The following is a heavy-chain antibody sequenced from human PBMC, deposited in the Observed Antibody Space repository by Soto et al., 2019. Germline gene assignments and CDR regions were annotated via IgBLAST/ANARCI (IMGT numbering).Heavy chain of an antibody. Sequence: QVPLVESGGGVVQPGRSLRLSCAASGFTFSSYAMHWVRQAPGKGLEWVAVISYDGSNKYYADSVKGRFTISRDNSKNTLYLQMNSLRAEDTAVYYCARDGGGYYYYGMDVWGQGTTVTVSS. J-gene: IGHJ6*02. CDR3: ARDGGGYYYYGMDV. V-gene: IGHV3-30-3*01. CDR2: ISYDGSNK. CDR1: GFTFSSYA. D-gene: IGHD6-25*01.